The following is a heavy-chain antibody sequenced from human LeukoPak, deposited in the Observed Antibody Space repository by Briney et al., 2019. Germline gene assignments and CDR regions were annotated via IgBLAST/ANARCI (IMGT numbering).Heavy chain of an antibody. J-gene: IGHJ2*01. V-gene: IGHV3-23*01. D-gene: IGHD6-6*01. CDR3: AKDVGTAALFVWYFDL. CDR1: GFTFRNYG. CDR2: ISSGGFST. Sequence: GGSLRLSCAASGFTFRNYGMNWVRQAPGKGLEWVSGISSGGFSTYYADSVKGRLTVSRDNSKNTLYLQMNSLRAEDTAIYYCAKDVGTAALFVWYFDLWGRGTLVTVPS.